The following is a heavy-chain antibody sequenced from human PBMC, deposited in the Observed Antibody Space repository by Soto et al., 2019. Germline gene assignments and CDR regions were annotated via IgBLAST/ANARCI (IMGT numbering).Heavy chain of an antibody. Sequence: PSETLSLTCTVSGGSISSYYWSWIRQPPGKGLEWIGYIYYSGSTNYNPSLKSRVTISVDTSKNQFSLKLRSVTAADTAVYYCARGVDTAMVGHYYYYYGMDVWGQGTTVTVSS. V-gene: IGHV4-59*01. J-gene: IGHJ6*02. CDR2: IYYSGST. D-gene: IGHD5-18*01. CDR1: GGSISSYY. CDR3: ARGVDTAMVGHYYYYYGMDV.